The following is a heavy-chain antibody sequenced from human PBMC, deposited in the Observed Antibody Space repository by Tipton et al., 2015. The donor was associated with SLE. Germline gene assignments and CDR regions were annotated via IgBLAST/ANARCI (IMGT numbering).Heavy chain of an antibody. CDR2: IYHSGST. Sequence: TLSLTCAVSGYSISSGYYWGWIRQPPGKGLEWIGSIYHSGSTYYNPSLKSRVTISVDTSKNQFSLKLSSVTAADTAVYYCARVIVGATGWFDPWGQGTLVTVSS. J-gene: IGHJ5*02. CDR3: ARVIVGATGWFDP. CDR1: GYSISSGYY. V-gene: IGHV4-38-2*01. D-gene: IGHD1-26*01.